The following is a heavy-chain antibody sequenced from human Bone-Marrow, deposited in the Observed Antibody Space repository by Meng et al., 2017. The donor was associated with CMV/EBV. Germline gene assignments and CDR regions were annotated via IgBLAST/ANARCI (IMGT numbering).Heavy chain of an antibody. V-gene: IGHV3-13*01. CDR3: ARGGSDAFDV. J-gene: IGHJ3*01. CDR1: GFIFSSSG. Sequence: GESLKISCGTSGFIFSSSGMHWVRQATGKGLEWVSAIGTAGDTYYPGSVKGRFTISRENAKNSLYLQMNYLTAGDTAVYYCARGGSDAFDVWGQGTMVTVSS. CDR2: IGTAGDT.